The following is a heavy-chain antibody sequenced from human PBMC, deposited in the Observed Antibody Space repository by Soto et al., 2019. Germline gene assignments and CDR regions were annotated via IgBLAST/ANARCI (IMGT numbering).Heavy chain of an antibody. CDR2: IYYSGST. V-gene: IGHV4-59*01. J-gene: IGHJ6*02. CDR1: GGSISSYY. Sequence: SETLSLTCTVSGGSISSYYWSWIRQPPGKGLEWIGYIYYSGSTNYNPSLKSRVTISVDTSKNQFSLKLSSVTAADTAVYYCARNPYYYGMDVWGQGTTVTVSS. CDR3: ARNPYYYGMDV.